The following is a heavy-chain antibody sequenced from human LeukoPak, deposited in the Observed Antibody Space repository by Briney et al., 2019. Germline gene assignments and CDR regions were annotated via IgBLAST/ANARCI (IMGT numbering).Heavy chain of an antibody. CDR1: GFTFSSYA. Sequence: GGSLRLSCPASGFTFSSYAMSWVRQAPGKGLEWVSAISGSGGSTYYADSVKGRFTISRDNSKNTLYLQMNSLRAEDTAVYYCAKDTRGTTTVTTFSWGQGTLVTVSS. V-gene: IGHV3-23*01. D-gene: IGHD4-17*01. CDR3: AKDTRGTTTVTTFS. J-gene: IGHJ5*02. CDR2: ISGSGGST.